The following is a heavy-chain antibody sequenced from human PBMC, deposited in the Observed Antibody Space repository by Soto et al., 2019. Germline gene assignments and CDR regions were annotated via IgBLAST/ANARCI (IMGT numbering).Heavy chain of an antibody. CDR3: AKDRDYHATTIGY. CDR1: GFTFSSYA. J-gene: IGHJ4*02. V-gene: IGHV3-30*18. CDR2: TSYDGINT. Sequence: GGSLRLSCAASGFTFSSYAMHWVRQAPGKGLQWLAMTSYDGINTYYADSVKGRFTISRDNSKNMLYLQMNSLRAEDTAVYFCAKDRDYHATTIGYWGQGTLVTVSS. D-gene: IGHD1-1*01.